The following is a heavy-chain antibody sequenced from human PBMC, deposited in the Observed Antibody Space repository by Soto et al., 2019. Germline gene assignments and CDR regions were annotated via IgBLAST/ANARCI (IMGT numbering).Heavy chain of an antibody. V-gene: IGHV3-66*01. D-gene: IGHD4-17*01. J-gene: IGHJ5*02. CDR1: GFTVSANH. Sequence: GGSLRLSCAASGFTVSANHMSWVRQAPGEGLEWVSLIHTDGNTHYADSVKGRFTISRDNSKNTLSLQMNSLRAEDTAVYYCAKGPTTVTTRYFDPWGQGTLVTVSS. CDR3: AKGPTTVTTRYFDP. CDR2: IHTDGNT.